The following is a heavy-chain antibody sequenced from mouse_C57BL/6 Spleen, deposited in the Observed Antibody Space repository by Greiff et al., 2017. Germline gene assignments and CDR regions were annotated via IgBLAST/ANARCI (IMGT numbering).Heavy chain of an antibody. CDR1: GFTFSSYA. CDR2: ISDGGSYT. Sequence: EVQGVESGGGLVKPGGSLKLSCAASGFTFSSYAMSWVRQTPEKRLEWVATISDGGSYTYYPDNVKGRFTISRDNAKNNLYLQRSHLKSEDTAMYYCAIDDDYDKIVYAMDYWGQGTSVTVSS. CDR3: AIDDDYDKIVYAMDY. V-gene: IGHV5-4*01. J-gene: IGHJ4*01. D-gene: IGHD2-4*01.